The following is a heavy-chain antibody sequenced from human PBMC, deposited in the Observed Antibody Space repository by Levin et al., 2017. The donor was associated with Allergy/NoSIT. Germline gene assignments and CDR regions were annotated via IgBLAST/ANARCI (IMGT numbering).Heavy chain of an antibody. D-gene: IGHD6-19*01. J-gene: IGHJ4*02. CDR2: IHTSGNT. Sequence: RASETLSLTCTVSGGSISSYFWSWIRQPAGKGLEWIGRIHTSGNTNYNPSLKSRVTMSVDTSKNQFSLKLSSVTAADPAVYYCARHSGAVAAYYFDYWGQGTLVTVSS. CDR3: ARHSGAVAAYYFDY. V-gene: IGHV4-4*07. CDR1: GGSISSYF.